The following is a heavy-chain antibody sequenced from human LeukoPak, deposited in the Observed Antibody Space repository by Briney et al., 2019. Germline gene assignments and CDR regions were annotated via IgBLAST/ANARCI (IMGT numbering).Heavy chain of an antibody. V-gene: IGHV4-59*01. J-gene: IGHJ5*02. CDR1: GGSLGSYH. D-gene: IGHD3-22*01. Sequence: SETLSLTCTVSGGSLGSYHWSWIRQPPGKGLEWIGYINYSGTSNYNPSLKSRVSISVDTSKNQFSLELSSVTAADTAVYYCARGTMMVGPWGQGTQVTVSS. CDR3: ARGTMMVGP. CDR2: INYSGTS.